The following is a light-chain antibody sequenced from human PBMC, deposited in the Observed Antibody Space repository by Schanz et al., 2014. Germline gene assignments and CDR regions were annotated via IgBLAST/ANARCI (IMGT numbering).Light chain of an antibody. CDR3: QQFYDTVWT. J-gene: IGKJ1*01. Sequence: DIVMTQSPDSLAVSLGERATIHCKSSQRVLYSSNSKNYLAWYQQKAGQPPKLLIYWASTRESGVPDRFSGSGSGTDFTLTISSLQAEDVAVYYCQQFYDTVWTFGQGTKVEIK. V-gene: IGKV4-1*01. CDR1: QRVLYSSNSKNY. CDR2: WAS.